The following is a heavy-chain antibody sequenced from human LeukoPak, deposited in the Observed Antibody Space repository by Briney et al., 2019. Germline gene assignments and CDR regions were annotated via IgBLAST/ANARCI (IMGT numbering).Heavy chain of an antibody. D-gene: IGHD3-9*01. J-gene: IGHJ3*02. CDR3: ASAYDILTKNAIDI. CDR1: VYTFTDYY. Sequence: PVRVSCTTSVYTFTDYYMQWVRQAPGEGLEWRGWMKPNSGGTHYEQKIQGRVTLTRDTSITTAYMELSSLDSDDTAVYYCASAYDILTKNAIDIWGQGTMVTVSS. CDR2: MKPNSGGT. V-gene: IGHV1-2*02.